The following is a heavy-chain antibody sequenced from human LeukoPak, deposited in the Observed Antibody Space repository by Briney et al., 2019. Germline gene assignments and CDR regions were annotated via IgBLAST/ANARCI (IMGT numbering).Heavy chain of an antibody. Sequence: ASVKVSCKASGYSFTSYYMHWVRQAPGQGLEWMGIINPSSGSTSYAQKFQGRVTMTRDTSTSTVYMELSSLRYHNTAVYYCARDGYNLDYFDYWGQGTLVTVSS. CDR3: ARDGYNLDYFDY. J-gene: IGHJ4*02. V-gene: IGHV1-46*01. D-gene: IGHD5-24*01. CDR2: INPSSGST. CDR1: GYSFTSYY.